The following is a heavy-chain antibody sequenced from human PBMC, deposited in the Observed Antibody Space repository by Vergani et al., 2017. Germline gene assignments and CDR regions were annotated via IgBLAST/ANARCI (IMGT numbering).Heavy chain of an antibody. V-gene: IGHV3-15*01. Sequence: EVQLVESGGGLVKPGGSLRLSCAASGFTFSNAWMSWVRQAPGKGLEWVCRIKSKTDGGTTDYAAPVKGRFTISRDDSKNTLYLQMNSLKTEDTAVYYCTTGAASSPHWGQGTLVTVSS. D-gene: IGHD2-2*01. J-gene: IGHJ4*02. CDR3: TTGAASSPH. CDR1: GFTFSNAW. CDR2: IKSKTDGGTT.